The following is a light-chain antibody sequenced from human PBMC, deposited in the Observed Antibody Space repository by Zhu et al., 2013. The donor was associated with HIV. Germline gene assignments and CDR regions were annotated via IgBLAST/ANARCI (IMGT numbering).Light chain of an antibody. CDR3: LQDYNNPLT. J-gene: IGKJ4*01. Sequence: DIQMTQSPSTLSASVGDRVTITCRASQSIVSWLAWYQQKPGKAPKLLIYQASTLESGVPSRFSGSGSGTDFTLTISCLQSEDFATYYCLQDYNNPLTFGGGTKVEIK. CDR2: QAS. V-gene: IGKV1-5*03. CDR1: QSIVSW.